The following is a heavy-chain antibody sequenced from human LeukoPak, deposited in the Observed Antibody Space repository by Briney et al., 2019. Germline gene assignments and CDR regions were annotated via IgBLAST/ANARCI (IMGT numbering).Heavy chain of an antibody. CDR2: IYYSGST. V-gene: IGHV4-59*01. D-gene: IGHD5-18*01. Sequence: SETLSLTCTVSGGSISSYYWSWIRQPPGKGLEWIGYIYYSGSTNYNPSLKSRVTISVDTSKNQCSLKLSSVTAADTAVYYCARATWIQLINAFDIWGQGTMVTVSS. CDR1: GGSISSYY. CDR3: ARATWIQLINAFDI. J-gene: IGHJ3*02.